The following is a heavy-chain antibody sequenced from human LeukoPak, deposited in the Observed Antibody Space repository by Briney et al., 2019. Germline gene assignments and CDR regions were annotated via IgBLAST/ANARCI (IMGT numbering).Heavy chain of an antibody. CDR1: GWTFSSYA. D-gene: IGHD3-16*01. CDR3: ANYERYFDY. J-gene: IGHJ4*02. CDR2: ISCSCCST. Sequence: GGSLRLSFVASGWTFSSYAMSGVRPAPGKGVEWVSAISCSCCSTYYADSVKGRFTISRDNSKNTLYLQMNSLRAADTAVYYCANYERYFDYWGQGTLVTVSS. V-gene: IGHV3-23*01.